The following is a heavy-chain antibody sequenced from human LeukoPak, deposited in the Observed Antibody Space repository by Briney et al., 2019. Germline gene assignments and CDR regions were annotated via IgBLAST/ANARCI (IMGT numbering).Heavy chain of an antibody. CDR1: GYSISSGYY. CDR2: IYHSGST. D-gene: IGHD3-10*01. J-gene: IGHJ4*02. V-gene: IGHV4-38-2*01. CDR3: ARWSSGSYDGFDY. Sequence: SETLSLTCAVSGYSISSGYYWGWIRQPPGKGLEWIGSIYHSGSTYYNPSLKSRVTISVDTSKNQFSLKLSSVTAADTAVYYCARWSSGSYDGFDYWGQGTLSPSPQ.